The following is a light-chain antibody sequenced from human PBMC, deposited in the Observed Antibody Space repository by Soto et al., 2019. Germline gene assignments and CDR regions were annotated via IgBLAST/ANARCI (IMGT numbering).Light chain of an antibody. Sequence: QSALTQPPSVSGSPGQSVTISCTGTSSDVGSYNRVSWYQQPPGTAPKLMIYEVSYRPSGVPDRFSGSKSGNTASLTISELQAEDEADYYCTLYTGSSIVVFGGGTKVTVL. CDR1: SSDVGSYNR. J-gene: IGLJ2*01. CDR2: EVS. CDR3: TLYTGSSIVV. V-gene: IGLV2-18*01.